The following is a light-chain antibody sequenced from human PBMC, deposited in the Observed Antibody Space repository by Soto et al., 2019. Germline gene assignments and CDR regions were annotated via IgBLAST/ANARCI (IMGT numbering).Light chain of an antibody. Sequence: QSALTQPASVSGSPGQSITISCSGTSSDIGSYNHVAWYQQFPGKSPKLMIYAVSDRPPGVSDRFSGSKSGITASLTISGLQTEDEAEYYCSSYTRSSTQVFGTGTKVTVL. CDR3: SSYTRSSTQV. CDR1: SSDIGSYNH. J-gene: IGLJ1*01. V-gene: IGLV2-14*03. CDR2: AVS.